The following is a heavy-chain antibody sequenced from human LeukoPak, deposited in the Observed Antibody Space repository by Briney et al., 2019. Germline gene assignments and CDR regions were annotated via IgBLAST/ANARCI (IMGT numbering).Heavy chain of an antibody. V-gene: IGHV1-69*05. J-gene: IGHJ4*02. CDR3: ATTSPGDFWSGPAGYYFDY. D-gene: IGHD3-3*01. CDR2: IIPIFGTA. CDR1: GGTFSSYA. Sequence: ASVKVSCKASGGTFSSYAISWVRQAPGQGLEWMGGIIPIFGTANYAQKFQGRVTITTDESTSTAYMELSSLRSEDTAVYYCATTSPGDFWSGPAGYYFDYWGQGTLVTVSS.